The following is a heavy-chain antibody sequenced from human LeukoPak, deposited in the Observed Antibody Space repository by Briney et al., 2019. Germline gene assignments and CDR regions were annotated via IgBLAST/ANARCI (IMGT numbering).Heavy chain of an antibody. CDR3: ARSPFFNPENWFDP. Sequence: SETLSLTCTVSGGSISSYYWSWIRQPPGKGLEWIGYIYYSGSTSYNPSLKSRVTISVDTSKNQFSLKLSSVTAADTAVYYCARSPFFNPENWFDPWGQGTLVTVSS. CDR1: GGSISSYY. CDR2: IYYSGST. J-gene: IGHJ5*02. V-gene: IGHV4-59*01.